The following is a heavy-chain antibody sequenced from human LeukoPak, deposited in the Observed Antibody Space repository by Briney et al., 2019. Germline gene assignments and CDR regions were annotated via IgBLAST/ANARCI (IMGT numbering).Heavy chain of an antibody. CDR1: GRSISSYY. Sequence: SDTLSLTCTVSGRSISSYYWSWIRQPPGKGLEWIGYIYYSGSPNYNPSLKSRVTISVDTSKHQFSLKLSSVTAADTAVYYCAGTTPNYGAGKYYFDYWGQGTLVTVSS. V-gene: IGHV4-59*07. CDR2: IYYSGSP. D-gene: IGHD3-10*01. CDR3: AGTTPNYGAGKYYFDY. J-gene: IGHJ4*02.